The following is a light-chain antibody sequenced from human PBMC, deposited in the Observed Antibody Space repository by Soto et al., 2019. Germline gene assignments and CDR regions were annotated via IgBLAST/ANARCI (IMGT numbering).Light chain of an antibody. CDR3: SSYTRSSAYV. V-gene: IGLV2-14*01. CDR2: DVS. Sequence: QSALPQPASVSGSPGQSIPISCTGTSSDVGGYNYVSWYRQHPGRAPKLMIYDVSNRPSGGSNRFSGSKSGNTASLTISGLQAEDEADYYCSSYTRSSAYVVGTGTKLTVL. CDR1: SSDVGGYNY. J-gene: IGLJ1*01.